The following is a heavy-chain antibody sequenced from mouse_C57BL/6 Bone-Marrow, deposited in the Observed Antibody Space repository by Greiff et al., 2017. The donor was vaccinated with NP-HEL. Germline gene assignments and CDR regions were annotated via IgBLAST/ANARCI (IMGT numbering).Heavy chain of an antibody. D-gene: IGHD1-1*01. CDR1: GFTFSDSY. J-gene: IGHJ3*01. CDR3: ARHGSYYYGSSPWFAY. Sequence: EVQRVESGGGLVQPGGSLKLSCAASGFTFSDSYMYWVRQTPEKRLEWVAYISNGGGSTYYPDTVKGRFTISRDNAKNTLYLQMSRLKSEDTAMYYGARHGSYYYGSSPWFAYWGQGTLVTVSA. CDR2: ISNGGGST. V-gene: IGHV5-12*01.